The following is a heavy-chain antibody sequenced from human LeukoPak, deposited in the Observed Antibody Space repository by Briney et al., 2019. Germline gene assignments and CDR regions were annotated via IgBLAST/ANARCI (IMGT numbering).Heavy chain of an antibody. D-gene: IGHD5-24*01. CDR3: ARAHVEMATTGVYYYYMDV. Sequence: SVKVSCKASGGTFSSYAISWVRQAPGQGLEWMGGIIPIFGTANYAQKFQGRVTITTDVSTSTAYMELSSLRSEDTAVYYCARAHVEMATTGVYYYYMDVWGKGTTVTVSS. J-gene: IGHJ6*03. CDR2: IIPIFGTA. CDR1: GGTFSSYA. V-gene: IGHV1-69*05.